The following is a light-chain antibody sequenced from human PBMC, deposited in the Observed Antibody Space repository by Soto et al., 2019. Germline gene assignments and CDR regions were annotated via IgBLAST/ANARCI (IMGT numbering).Light chain of an antibody. CDR1: SSDVGGYNY. CDR2: EVT. V-gene: IGLV2-8*01. Sequence: QSVLTQIPSPSGSPGQSVTISCTGTSSDVGGYNYVSWYQQYPGRAPKLMIYEVTKRPSGVPDRFSGSKSGNTASLTVSGLQAEDEADYYCSSYAASNNFYFVFGGGTQLTVL. J-gene: IGLJ3*02. CDR3: SSYAASNNFYFV.